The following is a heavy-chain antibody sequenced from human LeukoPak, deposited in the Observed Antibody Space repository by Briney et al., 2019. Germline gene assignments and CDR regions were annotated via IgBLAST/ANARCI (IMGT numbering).Heavy chain of an antibody. V-gene: IGHV3-33*01. CDR3: VRDVGHCGGGDCFAAYFDH. D-gene: IGHD2-21*01. CDR2: IWYDGNKT. J-gene: IGHJ4*02. CDR1: GFTFSNYA. Sequence: GGSLRLSCAASGFTFSNYAMHWVRQAPGKGLEWVAVIWYDGNKTLYADSVRGRFTISRDNSKSTLFLQMSSQRAEDTAAYYCVRDVGHCGGGDCFAAYFDHWGQGTLVIVSS.